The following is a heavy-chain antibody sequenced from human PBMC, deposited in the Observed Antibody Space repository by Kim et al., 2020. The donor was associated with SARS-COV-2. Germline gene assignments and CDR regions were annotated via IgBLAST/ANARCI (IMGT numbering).Heavy chain of an antibody. CDR3: ARDLTTVTGSYFDY. D-gene: IGHD4-17*01. CDR1: GGSISSGSYY. Sequence: SETLSLTCTVSGGSISSGSYYWSWIRQPAGKGLEWIGLIYTSRSTNYNPSLKSRVTISVDTSKNQFSLKLSSVTAADPAVYYCARDLTTVTGSYFDYWGQGTLVTVSS. V-gene: IGHV4-61*02. J-gene: IGHJ4*02. CDR2: IYTSRST.